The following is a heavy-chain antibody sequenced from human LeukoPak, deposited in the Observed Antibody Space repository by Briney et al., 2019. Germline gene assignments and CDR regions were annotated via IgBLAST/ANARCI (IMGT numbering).Heavy chain of an antibody. J-gene: IGHJ4*02. CDR1: GFTVSSNY. D-gene: IGHD3-10*01. V-gene: IGHV3-66*01. CDR2: IYSGGST. Sequence: PGGSLRLSCAASGFTVSSNYMSWVRQAPGKGLEWVSVIYSGGSTYYADSVKGRFTISRDNSKNMLYLQMNSLRAEDTAVYYCAREYRGEYYFAYWGQGTLVTVSS. CDR3: AREYRGEYYFAY.